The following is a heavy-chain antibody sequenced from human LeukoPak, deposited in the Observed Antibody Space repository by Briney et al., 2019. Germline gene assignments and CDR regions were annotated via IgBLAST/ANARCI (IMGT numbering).Heavy chain of an antibody. J-gene: IGHJ4*02. Sequence: PGGSLRLSCAASGFTVGSNDMSWVRQAPGKGPEWVSVIYSGGDIYYADSVKGRFTISRDNSKNTLYLQMNSVRAGDTAVYYCAGHRGISTRDFEYWGQGTLVTVSS. D-gene: IGHD2-2*01. CDR1: GFTVGSND. CDR2: IYSGGDI. V-gene: IGHV3-53*01. CDR3: AGHRGISTRDFEY.